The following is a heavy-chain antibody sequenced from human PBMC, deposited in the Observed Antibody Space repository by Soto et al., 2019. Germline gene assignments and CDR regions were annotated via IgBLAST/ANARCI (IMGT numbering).Heavy chain of an antibody. J-gene: IGHJ6*02. CDR3: ARRRFENRPQDYFHYYGMDV. D-gene: IGHD3-10*01. V-gene: IGHV3-30-3*01. Sequence: LVESGGGVVQPGRSLRLSCAASAFTFSSYAMHWVRQAPGKGLEWVAVISYDGTYKFYADSVKGRFTISRDNSKNTLYLQVSNLRPEDTALYYCARRRFENRPQDYFHYYGMDVWGQGTTVTVSS. CDR2: ISYDGTYK. CDR1: AFTFSSYA.